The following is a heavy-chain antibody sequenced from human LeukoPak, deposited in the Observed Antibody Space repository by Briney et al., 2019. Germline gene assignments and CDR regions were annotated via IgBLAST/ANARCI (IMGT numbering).Heavy chain of an antibody. J-gene: IGHJ5*02. CDR3: ASSYYGNAGYPT. V-gene: IGHV4-31*03. CDR2: IYYSGTT. Sequence: SETLSLTCTVSGEPVSSGGYSWIWIRQRPGKGLEWIGVIYYSGTTYYNPSLKSRLAISLDTSKNQFSVRLSSVTAADTGVYFCASSYYGNAGYPTWRQGPLVAVSS. D-gene: IGHD3-10*01. CDR1: GEPVSSGGYS.